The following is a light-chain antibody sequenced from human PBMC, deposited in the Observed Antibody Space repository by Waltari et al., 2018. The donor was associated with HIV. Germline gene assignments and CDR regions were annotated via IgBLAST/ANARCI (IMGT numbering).Light chain of an antibody. Sequence: DIVMTQSPDSLAVSLGARATITCKSSQSVLYSSNNKDYLAWYQQKPAQPPKLLFYWASTRESGVPDRFGGSGSGTNFTLTINSLQAEDVAVYYCQQYYSTPVTFGGGTKVEIK. J-gene: IGKJ4*01. CDR2: WAS. CDR1: QSVLYSSNNKDY. V-gene: IGKV4-1*01. CDR3: QQYYSTPVT.